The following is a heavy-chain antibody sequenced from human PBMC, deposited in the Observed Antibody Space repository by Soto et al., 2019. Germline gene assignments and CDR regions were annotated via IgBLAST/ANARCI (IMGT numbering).Heavy chain of an antibody. Sequence: EVQLVESGGGLVKPGGSLRLSCAASGCTFSSYSMNWVRQAPGKGLEWVSSISSSSSYIYYADSVKGRFTISRDNAKNSLYLQMNSLRAEDTAVYYCARDGRIVVVPAADDYWGQGTLVTVSS. D-gene: IGHD2-2*01. V-gene: IGHV3-21*01. J-gene: IGHJ4*02. CDR3: ARDGRIVVVPAADDY. CDR1: GCTFSSYS. CDR2: ISSSSSYI.